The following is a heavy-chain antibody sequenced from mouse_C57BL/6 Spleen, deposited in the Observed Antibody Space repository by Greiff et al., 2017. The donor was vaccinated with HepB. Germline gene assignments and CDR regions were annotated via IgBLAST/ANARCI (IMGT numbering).Heavy chain of an antibody. Sequence: QVQLQQSGAELARPGASVKLSCKASGYTFTSYGISWVKQRTGQGLEWIGEIYPRSGNTYYNEKFKGKATLTADKSSSTAYMELRSLTSEDSAVYFWARGTSHGRAGTMFAYWGQGTLVTVSA. CDR1: GYTFTSYG. CDR2: IYPRSGNT. J-gene: IGHJ3*01. CDR3: ARGTSHGRAGTMFAY. D-gene: IGHD4-1*01. V-gene: IGHV1-81*01.